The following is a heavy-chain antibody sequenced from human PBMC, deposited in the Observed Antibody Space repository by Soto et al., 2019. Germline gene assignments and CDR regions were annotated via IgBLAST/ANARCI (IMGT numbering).Heavy chain of an antibody. CDR3: ATRIAVAGGAFDY. Sequence: ASVKVSCKASGYTFTSYAMHWVRQAPGQRLEWMGWINAGNGNTKYSQKFQGRVTITRDTSASTAYMELRSLRSDDTAVYYCATRIAVAGGAFDYWGQGTLVTVSS. J-gene: IGHJ4*02. V-gene: IGHV1-3*01. CDR2: INAGNGNT. CDR1: GYTFTSYA. D-gene: IGHD6-19*01.